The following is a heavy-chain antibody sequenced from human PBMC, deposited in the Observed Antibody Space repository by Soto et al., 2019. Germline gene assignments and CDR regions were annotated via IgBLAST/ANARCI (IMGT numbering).Heavy chain of an antibody. J-gene: IGHJ6*02. CDR1: GYTFTNHD. CDR2: MNPNSGNV. D-gene: IGHD4-4*01. V-gene: IGHV1-8*01. Sequence: QVQLVQSGAEVKKPGASVKVSCKASGYTFTNHDINGVRQATGQGLEWMGWMNPNSGNVGYAQKFQGRVTMTRNTAISTAYMELSSLRSEDTAVYYCARGYSNYGYYGMDVWGQGTTVTVSS. CDR3: ARGYSNYGYYGMDV.